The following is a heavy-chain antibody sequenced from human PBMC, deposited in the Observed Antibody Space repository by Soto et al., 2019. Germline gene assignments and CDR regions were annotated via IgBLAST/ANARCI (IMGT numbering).Heavy chain of an antibody. CDR3: ARDLGSDSGGHSGAV. J-gene: IGHJ1*01. Sequence: EVQLVETGGGLIQPGGSLRLSCAASGFTVSSNYMSWVRQAPGKGLEWVSVIYRDGKTFYADSVKGRFTISRDNFKNTLYLQMNSLRAEDTAVYFCARDLGSDSGGHSGAVWGRGTLVTVSA. CDR1: GFTVSSNY. V-gene: IGHV3-53*02. CDR2: IYRDGKT. D-gene: IGHD3-22*01.